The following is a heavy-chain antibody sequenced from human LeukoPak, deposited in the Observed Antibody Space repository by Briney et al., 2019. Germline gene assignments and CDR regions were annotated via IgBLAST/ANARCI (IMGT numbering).Heavy chain of an antibody. CDR1: GGSFSGYY. D-gene: IGHD2-15*01. J-gene: IGHJ5*02. CDR2: INHSGGT. V-gene: IGHV4-34*01. Sequence: PSETLSLTCAVYGGSFSGYYWSWIRQPPGKGLEWIGEINHSGGTNYNPSLKSRVTISVDTSKNQFSLKLSSVTAADTAVYYCAREIYCSGGSCYEVRPNWFDPWGQGTLVTVSS. CDR3: AREIYCSGGSCYEVRPNWFDP.